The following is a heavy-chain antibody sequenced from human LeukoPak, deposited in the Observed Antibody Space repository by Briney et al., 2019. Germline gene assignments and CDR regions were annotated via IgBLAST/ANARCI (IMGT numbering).Heavy chain of an antibody. CDR2: IRSKANSYAT. V-gene: IGHV3-73*01. CDR3: AKVRIPDYDFWSGYSTWDFDY. D-gene: IGHD3-3*01. CDR1: GFTFSGSA. J-gene: IGHJ4*02. Sequence: GGSLRLSCAASGFTFSGSAMHWVRQASGKGLEWVGRIRSKANSYATAYAASVKGRFTISRDDSKNTAYLQMNSLRAEDTAVYYCAKVRIPDYDFWSGYSTWDFDYWGQGTLVTVSS.